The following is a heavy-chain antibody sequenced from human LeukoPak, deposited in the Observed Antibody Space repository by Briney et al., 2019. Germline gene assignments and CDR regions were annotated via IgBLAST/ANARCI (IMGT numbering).Heavy chain of an antibody. J-gene: IGHJ3*02. CDR3: ARDPFMEARGSGKAFDI. V-gene: IGHV1-69*13. Sequence: SVKVSCKASGGTFSSYAISWVRQAPGQGLEWVGGIIPIFGTANYAQKFQGRVTITADESTSTAYMELSSLRSEDTAVYYCARDPFMEARGSGKAFDIWGQGTMVTVSS. CDR1: GGTFSSYA. D-gene: IGHD3-10*01. CDR2: IIPIFGTA.